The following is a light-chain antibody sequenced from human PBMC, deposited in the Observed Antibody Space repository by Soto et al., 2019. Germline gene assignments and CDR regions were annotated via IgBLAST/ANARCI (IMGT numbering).Light chain of an antibody. CDR2: AAS. J-gene: IGKJ1*01. CDR1: QGISSY. Sequence: AIRMTQSPSSFSASTGDRVTITCRASQGISSYLAWYQQKPGKAPKLLIYAASTLQSGVPSRFSGSGSGTDFTLTISSLQSEDFASYFCQHTFNSPPWTFGQGTKVDI. CDR3: QHTFNSPPWT. V-gene: IGKV1-8*01.